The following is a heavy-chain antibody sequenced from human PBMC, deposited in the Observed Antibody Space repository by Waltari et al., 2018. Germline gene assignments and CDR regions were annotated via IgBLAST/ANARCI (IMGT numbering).Heavy chain of an antibody. CDR2: VQYSGRS. CDR3: ARDRCRGIYLDT. CDR1: GDSMSSTDW. Sequence: QLQLQESGPGLVKPSGTLSLRCTVSGDSMSSTDWWRWVRQSPQKGLEWIGQVQYSGRSNYNPSFASRVTVSIDTSNNQFTLKLTSATAADTAMYYCARDRCRGIYLDTWGPGMQVTVSP. V-gene: IGHV4-4*02. J-gene: IGHJ5*02. D-gene: IGHD3-22*01.